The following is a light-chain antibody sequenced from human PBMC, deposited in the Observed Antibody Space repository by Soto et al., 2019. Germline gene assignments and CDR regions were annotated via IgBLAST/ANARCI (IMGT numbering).Light chain of an antibody. CDR1: SIDVGGYDY. Sequence: QSALTQPPSPSGSPGRPVPISCTGTSIDVGGYDYVSWYQQHPGKAPKFMIYEVTKRHSGVPDRFSGSKSGKTASLTISGLQAADEADYYCCSYAGSYTFDVCGTGNKVTVL. CDR3: CSYAGSYTFDV. CDR2: EVT. V-gene: IGLV2-8*01. J-gene: IGLJ1*01.